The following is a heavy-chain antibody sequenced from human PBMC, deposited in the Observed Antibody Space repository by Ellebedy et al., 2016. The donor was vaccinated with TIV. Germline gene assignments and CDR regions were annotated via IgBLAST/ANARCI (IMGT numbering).Heavy chain of an antibody. V-gene: IGHV4-59*08. CDR3: ARLRHYGDDSVWFFDL. CDR2: IYYSGST. CDR1: GDSMRNYW. Sequence: MPSETLSLTCNVSGDSMRNYWWSWIRQPPGKPLEWIGYIYYSGSTNYDPSLKSRVTISLDTSKNQFSLRLTSVTAADTAVYYCARLRHYGDDSVWFFDLWGRGTLVTVSS. J-gene: IGHJ2*01. D-gene: IGHD4-23*01.